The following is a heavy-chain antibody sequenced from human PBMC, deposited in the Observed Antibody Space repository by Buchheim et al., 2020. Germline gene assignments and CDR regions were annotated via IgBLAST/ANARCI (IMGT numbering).Heavy chain of an antibody. CDR1: GGSFSGYY. D-gene: IGHD3-22*01. J-gene: IGHJ4*02. CDR3: ARGRRTRYYDSSGYYAHFDY. V-gene: IGHV4-34*01. Sequence: QVQLQQWGAGLLKPSETLSLTCAVYGGSFSGYYWSWIRQPPGKGLEWIGEINHSGSTNYNPSLKSRVTISVDTSKNQFSLKLSSVTAADTALYYCARGRRTRYYDSSGYYAHFDYWGQGTL. CDR2: INHSGST.